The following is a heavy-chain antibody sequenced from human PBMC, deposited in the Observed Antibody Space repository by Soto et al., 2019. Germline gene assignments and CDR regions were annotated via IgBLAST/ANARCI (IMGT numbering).Heavy chain of an antibody. V-gene: IGHV4-34*01. D-gene: IGHD3-10*01. J-gene: IGHJ6*03. CDR3: ARGGGAGSYHYYYYNYMDV. CDR2: INHSGST. CDR1: GGSFSGYY. Sequence: SETLSLTCAVYGGSFSGYYWSWIRQPPGKGLEWIGEINHSGSTNYNPSLKSRVTISVDTSKNQFSLKLSSVTAADTAVYYCARGGGAGSYHYYYYNYMDVWGKGTTVTVSS.